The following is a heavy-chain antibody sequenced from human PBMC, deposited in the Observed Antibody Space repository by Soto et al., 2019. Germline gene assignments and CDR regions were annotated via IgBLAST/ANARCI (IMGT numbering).Heavy chain of an antibody. CDR1: GFTFSSYA. V-gene: IGHV3-30-3*01. D-gene: IGHD1-26*01. Sequence: QVQLVESGGGVVQPGRALRLSCAASGFTFSSYAMHWVRQAPGKGLEWVAVISYYGSNKYYADSVKGRFTISRDNSKKSLYLQMNSLRAEDTAVYYCARELILTHCDETSCGLNSWGQGTLVTVSS. CDR2: ISYYGSNK. CDR3: ARELILTHCDETSCGLNS. J-gene: IGHJ4*02.